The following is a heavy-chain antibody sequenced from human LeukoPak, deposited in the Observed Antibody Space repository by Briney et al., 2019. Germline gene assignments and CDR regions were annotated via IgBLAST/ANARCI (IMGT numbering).Heavy chain of an antibody. CDR2: IIPIFGTA. J-gene: IGHJ4*02. CDR3: AREATTVTTFDY. V-gene: IGHV1-69*06. Sequence: ASVKVSCKASGGTFSSYAISWVRQAPGQGLEWMGGIIPIFGTANYAQKFQGRVTITADKSTSTAYMELSSLRSEDTAVYYCAREATTVTTFDYWGQGTLVTVSS. D-gene: IGHD4-11*01. CDR1: GGTFSSYA.